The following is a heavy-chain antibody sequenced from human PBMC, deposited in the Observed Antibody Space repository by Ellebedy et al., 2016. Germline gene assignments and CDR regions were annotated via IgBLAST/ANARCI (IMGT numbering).Heavy chain of an antibody. J-gene: IGHJ3*02. V-gene: IGHV4-59*12. CDR1: GGSISSYY. CDR2: IYYSGST. D-gene: IGHD6-19*01. Sequence: SETLSLXXTVSGGSISSYYWSWIRQPPGKGLEWIGYIYYSGSTNYNPSLKSRVTMSVDTSKNQFSLKLSSVTAADTAVYYCARDRSSGAFDIWGQGTMVTVSS. CDR3: ARDRSSGAFDI.